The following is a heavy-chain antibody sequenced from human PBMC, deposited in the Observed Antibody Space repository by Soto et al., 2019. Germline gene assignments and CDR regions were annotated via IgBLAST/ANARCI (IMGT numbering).Heavy chain of an antibody. Sequence: GWSLRLSCAASGFTFSSYAMSWVRQAPGKGLEWVSVISGSGGSTHYADSVKGRSTISRDNSKNTLYLQVNSLRAEDTAVYYCAKEADISGYHPDYWGQGTQVTVSS. CDR1: GFTFSSYA. J-gene: IGHJ4*02. V-gene: IGHV3-23*01. D-gene: IGHD3-22*01. CDR2: ISGSGGST. CDR3: AKEADISGYHPDY.